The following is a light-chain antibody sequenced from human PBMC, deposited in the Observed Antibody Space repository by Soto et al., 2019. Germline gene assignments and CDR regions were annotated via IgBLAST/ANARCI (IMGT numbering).Light chain of an antibody. V-gene: IGKV3-11*01. CDR3: QQRNNWPPAT. Sequence: EIVLTQSPATLSLSPGERATLSCRASQSVGRHLAWYQQKPGQAPRLLIYDASNRATGVPARFSGSGSGTDFTLSISSLEPEDFAVYYCQQRNNWPPATFGGGTNVEIK. J-gene: IGKJ4*01. CDR1: QSVGRH. CDR2: DAS.